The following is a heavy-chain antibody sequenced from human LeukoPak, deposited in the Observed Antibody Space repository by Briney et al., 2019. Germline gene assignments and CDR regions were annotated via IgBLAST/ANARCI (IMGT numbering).Heavy chain of an antibody. D-gene: IGHD3-16*01. J-gene: IGHJ3*01. CDR3: ARFDHVWETHGMDAFDL. V-gene: IGHV4-38-2*01. CDR2: MYHSEST. CDR1: GYSISRGYS. Sequence: SETLSLTCAVSGYSISRGYSRGWIRQPPGKGLEWIGNMYHSESTHYNPSLKSRATISPDTSKNQFSLKLTSVTASDTAVYYCARFDHVWETHGMDAFDLWGQGTMVTVSS.